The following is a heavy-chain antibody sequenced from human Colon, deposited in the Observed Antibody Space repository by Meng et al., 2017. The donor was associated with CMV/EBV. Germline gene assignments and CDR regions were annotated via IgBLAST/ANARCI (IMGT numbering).Heavy chain of an antibody. CDR2: IIGDGGTT. Sequence: GGPLRLSCVVSDFKFTTYAMSWVRQAPGQGLQWVAAIIGDGGTTHYADSVKGRFNISRDHARNTLYLHLTSLRADDTAVYFCAKLGADSSHWGQGTLVTVSS. V-gene: IGHV3-23*01. J-gene: IGHJ4*02. CDR3: AKLGADSSH. CDR1: DFKFTTYA.